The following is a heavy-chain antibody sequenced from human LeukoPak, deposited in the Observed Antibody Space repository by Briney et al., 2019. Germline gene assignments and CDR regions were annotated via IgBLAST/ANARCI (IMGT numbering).Heavy chain of an antibody. CDR2: IKQDGSEK. CDR1: GFTFSSYW. CDR3: ARARDSSWYDGGGAFDI. Sequence: GGSLRLSCAASGFTFSSYWMSRVRQAPGKGLEWVANIKQDGSEKYYVDSVKGRFTISRDNAKNSLYLQMNSLRAEDTAVYYCARARDSSWYDGGGAFDIWGQGTMVTVSS. V-gene: IGHV3-7*01. J-gene: IGHJ3*02. D-gene: IGHD6-13*01.